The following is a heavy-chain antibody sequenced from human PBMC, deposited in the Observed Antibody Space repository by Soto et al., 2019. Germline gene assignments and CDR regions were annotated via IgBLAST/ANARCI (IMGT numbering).Heavy chain of an antibody. Sequence: PGGSLRLSCAASGFTFSSYSMNWVRQAPGKGLEWVSSISTSSTYIYYADSVKGRFTVSRDNAKNSLYLQINSLRDEDTAVYYCARGSIVATSLTPFDYWGQGTLVTVSS. J-gene: IGHJ4*02. D-gene: IGHD5-12*01. CDR3: ARGSIVATSLTPFDY. CDR2: ISTSSTYI. CDR1: GFTFSSYS. V-gene: IGHV3-21*01.